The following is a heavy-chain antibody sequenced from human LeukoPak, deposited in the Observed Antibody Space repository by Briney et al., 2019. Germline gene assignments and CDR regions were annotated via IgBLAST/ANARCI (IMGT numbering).Heavy chain of an antibody. CDR1: GGSISSSSYY. CDR2: IYYSGST. Sequence: TSETLSLTCTVSGGSISSSSYYWGWIRQPPGKGLEWIGSIYYSGSTYYNPSLKSRVTISVDTSKNQSSLKLSSVTAADTAVYYCVSRRITIFGVVYFDYWGQGTLVTVSS. CDR3: VSRRITIFGVVYFDY. J-gene: IGHJ4*02. D-gene: IGHD3-3*01. V-gene: IGHV4-39*01.